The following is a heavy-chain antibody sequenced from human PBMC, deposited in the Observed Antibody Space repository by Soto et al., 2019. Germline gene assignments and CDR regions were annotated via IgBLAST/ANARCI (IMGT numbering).Heavy chain of an antibody. CDR2: ISAYNGNT. J-gene: IGHJ3*02. CDR1: GYTFTSYG. CDR3: AISPASPTVGAFDI. V-gene: IGHV1-18*01. Sequence: QVQLVQSGAEVKKPGASVKVSCKASGYTFTSYGISWVRQAPGQGLEWMGWISAYNGNTNYAQKLQGRVTMTTDKYTSTAYMELRSLRSDDTAVYYCAISPASPTVGAFDIWGQGTMVTVSS. D-gene: IGHD4-17*01.